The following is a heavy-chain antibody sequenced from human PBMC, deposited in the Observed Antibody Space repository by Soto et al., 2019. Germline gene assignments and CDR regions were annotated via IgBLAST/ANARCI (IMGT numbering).Heavy chain of an antibody. CDR3: ARAAYCGGDCYNAHFDY. D-gene: IGHD2-21*02. V-gene: IGHV3-48*02. Sequence: EVQLVESGGGLVQPGGSLRLSCVASRFTFSSYSMNWVRQAPGKGLEWVSYISSSSSTIYDADSVKGRFTISRDNAKNSLYLQMNSLIDEDTAVYYCARAAYCGGDCYNAHFDYWGQGALVTVSS. CDR2: ISSSSSTI. J-gene: IGHJ4*02. CDR1: RFTFSSYS.